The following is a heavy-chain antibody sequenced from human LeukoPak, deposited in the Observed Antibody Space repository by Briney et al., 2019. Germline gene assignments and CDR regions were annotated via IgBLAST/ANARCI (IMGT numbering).Heavy chain of an antibody. V-gene: IGHV4-59*01. D-gene: IGHD1-26*01. Sequence: SETLSLTCTVSGGSISSYYWSWIRQPPGKGLEWIGYVHYSGSTNYNASLDSRVTISVDTSKNQFSLKVRSVTAADTAVYYCATDGNFDLWGRGTLVTLSS. CDR2: VHYSGST. CDR1: GGSISSYY. CDR3: ATDGNFDL. J-gene: IGHJ2*01.